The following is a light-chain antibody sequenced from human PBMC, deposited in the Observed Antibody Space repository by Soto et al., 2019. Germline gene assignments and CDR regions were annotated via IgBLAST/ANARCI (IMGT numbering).Light chain of an antibody. CDR3: QQANSFPFT. V-gene: IGKV1-12*02. J-gene: IGKJ3*01. CDR2: AAS. CDR1: QIINKW. Sequence: DIQMTQSPSSVSASVGDRVTITCRATQIINKWLAWYQQKPGKAPTLLIYAASTLPSGVPSRFSGSGSGAEFTLTISSLQPEDFATYYCQQANSFPFTFGPGTKVDIK.